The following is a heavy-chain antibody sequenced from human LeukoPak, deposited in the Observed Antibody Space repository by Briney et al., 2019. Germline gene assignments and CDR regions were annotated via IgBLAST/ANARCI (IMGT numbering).Heavy chain of an antibody. Sequence: AGGSLRLSCVASGFIFSKAWMSWVRQAPGKGLEWVDRIKSKTEGGTIDYDAAVKGRFTISRDDSKNTLYLQMNSLKTEDTAVYYCTTGYAPFFDYWGQGTLVTVSS. V-gene: IGHV3-15*01. CDR3: TTGYAPFFDY. D-gene: IGHD2-2*01. CDR1: GFIFSKAW. J-gene: IGHJ4*02. CDR2: IKSKTEGGTI.